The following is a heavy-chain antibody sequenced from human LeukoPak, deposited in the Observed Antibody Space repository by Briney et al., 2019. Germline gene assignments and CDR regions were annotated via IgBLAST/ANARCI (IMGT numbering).Heavy chain of an antibody. D-gene: IGHD3-10*01. CDR3: AKDQFKPSAITMRRGVRGYYYFMDV. J-gene: IGHJ6*03. CDR2: INSSGSRR. V-gene: IGHV3-74*01. CDR1: GVSFSVCG. Sequence: PGGSLSLSCAASGVSFSVCGMHWVRQAPGNGLGLVSLINSSGSRRSYADSVQSRLIISRDNANNTQVLQMISLGADASTVFYFAKDQFKPSAITMRRGVRGYYYFMDVWGKGTTVTISS.